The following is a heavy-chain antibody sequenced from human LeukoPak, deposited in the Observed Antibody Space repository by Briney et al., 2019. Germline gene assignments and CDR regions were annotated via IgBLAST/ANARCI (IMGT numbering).Heavy chain of an antibody. CDR1: GGSISPYC. D-gene: IGHD3/OR15-3a*01. CDR2: VYYNGNT. Sequence: SETLSLTCTVSGGSISPYCWTWIRQPPGKGLEWIGYVYYNGNTNYNPSLKSRITISVDTSKNQFSLRLKSVTAADTAVYYCARGPLSSRTTWTWFDPWGQGTLVTVSS. J-gene: IGHJ5*02. CDR3: ARGPLSSRTTWTWFDP. V-gene: IGHV4-59*01.